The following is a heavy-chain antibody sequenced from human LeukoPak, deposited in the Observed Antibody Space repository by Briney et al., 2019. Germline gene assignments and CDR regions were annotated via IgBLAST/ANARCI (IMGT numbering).Heavy chain of an antibody. CDR2: INGDGSDT. Sequence: QPGGSLRLSCAASGFTFSSYWMHWVRQAPGKGQVWVSRINGDGSDTTYADSVKGRFTISRDNAKNTLYLQMNSLRAEDTAVYFCTRVAGGNSPYYFDYWSQGTLVTVSS. V-gene: IGHV3-74*01. CDR1: GFTFSSYW. D-gene: IGHD4-23*01. CDR3: TRVAGGNSPYYFDY. J-gene: IGHJ4*02.